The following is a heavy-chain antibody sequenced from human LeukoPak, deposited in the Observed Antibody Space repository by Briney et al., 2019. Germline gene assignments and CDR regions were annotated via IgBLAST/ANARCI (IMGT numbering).Heavy chain of an antibody. V-gene: IGHV1-24*01. Sequence: ASVKVSCKVSGYTLTELSMHWVRQAHGKGLEWMGGFDPEDGETFYAQKFQDRVTMTEDTSTDTAYMELSSLRSEDTAVYYCAFHSGKGFDYWGQGTLVTVSS. CDR1: GYTLTELS. CDR3: AFHSGKGFDY. CDR2: FDPEDGET. D-gene: IGHD3-10*01. J-gene: IGHJ4*02.